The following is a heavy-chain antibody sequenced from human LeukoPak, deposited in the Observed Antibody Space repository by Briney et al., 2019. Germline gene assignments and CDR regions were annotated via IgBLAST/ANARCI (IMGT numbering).Heavy chain of an antibody. CDR2: INPNTGGT. D-gene: IGHD3-9*01. Sequence: ASVKVSCKASGYTFTGYFMHWVRQTPGQGLDWMGWINPNTGGTKYAQKFQGRVTMTRDTSIGTAYMELSTVTSDDTAVYFCAGVHATGYFSLHLGYWGQGTLVTVSS. J-gene: IGHJ4*02. CDR1: GYTFTGYF. V-gene: IGHV1-2*02. CDR3: AGVHATGYFSLHLGY.